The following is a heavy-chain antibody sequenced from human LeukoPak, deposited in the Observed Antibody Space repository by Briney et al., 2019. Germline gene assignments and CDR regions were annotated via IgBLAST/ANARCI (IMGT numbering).Heavy chain of an antibody. D-gene: IGHD6-13*01. V-gene: IGHV3-74*01. CDR1: GFTFNRYY. Sequence: GGSLRLSCAASGFTFNRYYMYWIRQAPGKGLVWVSHISDDGRVTLYADFAKGRFTISRDNAKNTLSLQMNSLRVEDTAVYYCVRDVAPSGTVWFDSWGQGTLVTVSS. J-gene: IGHJ5*01. CDR3: VRDVAPSGTVWFDS. CDR2: ISDDGRVT.